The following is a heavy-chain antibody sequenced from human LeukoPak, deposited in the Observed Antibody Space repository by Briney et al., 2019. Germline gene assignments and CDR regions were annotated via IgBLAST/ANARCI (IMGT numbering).Heavy chain of an antibody. CDR2: IYYSGNT. D-gene: IGHD5-12*01. V-gene: IGHV4-39*01. CDR3: ARSGYSGYDYKFGWWFDP. Sequence: SETLSLTCTVSGVSISSSNSYWGWIRQPPGKGLEWIGSIYYSGNTYYNASLKSQVSISIDTSKNRFSLKLTSVTAADTAVYYCARSGYSGYDYKFGWWFDPWGQGTLVTVSS. J-gene: IGHJ5*02. CDR1: GVSISSSNSY.